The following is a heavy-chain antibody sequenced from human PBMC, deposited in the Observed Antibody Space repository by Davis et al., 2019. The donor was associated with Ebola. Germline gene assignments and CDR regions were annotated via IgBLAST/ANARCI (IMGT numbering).Heavy chain of an antibody. J-gene: IGHJ2*01. CDR1: AGSISSSSYY. D-gene: IGHD2-15*01. CDR3: ARESRDIVVVVAANPGYFDL. CDR2: IHYSRST. V-gene: IGHV4-31*03. Sequence: LTLSCTVSAGSISSSSYYWSCTRQHPGKGLAWLGYIHYSRSTYYNPSLKSRVTISVDTSKNQFSLKLSSVTAADTAVYYCARESRDIVVVVAANPGYFDLWGSGTLITVAS.